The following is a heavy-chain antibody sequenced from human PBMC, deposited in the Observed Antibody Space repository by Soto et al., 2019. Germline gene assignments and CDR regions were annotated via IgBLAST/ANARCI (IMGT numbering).Heavy chain of an antibody. D-gene: IGHD4-4*01. Sequence: GGSLRLSCAASGFTFSSYGMHWVRQAPGKGLEWVAVISYDGSNKYYADSVKGRFTISRDNSKNTLYLQMNSLRAEDTAVYYCSKDHQRNPNWIDFWGPGILVTVFS. V-gene: IGHV3-30*18. CDR3: SKDHQRNPNWIDF. CDR2: ISYDGSNK. J-gene: IGHJ5*01. CDR1: GFTFSSYG.